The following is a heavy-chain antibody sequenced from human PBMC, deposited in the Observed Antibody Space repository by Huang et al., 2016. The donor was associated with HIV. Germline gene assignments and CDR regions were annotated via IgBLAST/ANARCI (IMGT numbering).Heavy chain of an antibody. CDR2: NTPLCQAP. Sequence: QVQLEQSGPAVRKPGSSVKVSCQASGGSFSDQLISWVRQAPGQRFEWMAANTPLCQAPAYAQEIKGRVTMTADESTATIYMELNSLTSEDTAVYYCAMSLRYQYDSRSYWGRYFDYWGQGTLVTVSS. J-gene: IGHJ4*02. D-gene: IGHD3-16*01. CDR1: GGSFSDQL. CDR3: AMSLRYQYDSRSYWGRYFDY. V-gene: IGHV1-69*01.